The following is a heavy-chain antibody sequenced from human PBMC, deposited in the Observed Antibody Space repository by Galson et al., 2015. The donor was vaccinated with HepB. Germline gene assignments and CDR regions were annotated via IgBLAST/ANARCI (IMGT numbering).Heavy chain of an antibody. J-gene: IGHJ4*02. D-gene: IGHD6-13*01. CDR1: GYSFTSYW. V-gene: IGHV5-51*01. Sequence: QSGAEVKKPGESLKISCKGSGYSFTSYWIGWVRQMPGKGLEWMGIIYPGDSDTRYSQSFQGQVTISADKSISTAYLQWSSLKASDTAMYYCARRSAPGKAAAGRGHFDYWGQGTLVTVSS. CDR2: IYPGDSDT. CDR3: ARRSAPGKAAAGRGHFDY.